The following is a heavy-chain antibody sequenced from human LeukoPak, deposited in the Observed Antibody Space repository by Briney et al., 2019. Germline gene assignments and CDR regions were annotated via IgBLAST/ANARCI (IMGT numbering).Heavy chain of an antibody. Sequence: PSETLSLTCAVYGGSFSGYYWSWIRQPPGKGLEWIGEINHSGSTNYNPSLKSRVTISVDTPKNQFSLKLSSVTAADTAVYYCASVASTVTSDYWGQGTLVTVSS. V-gene: IGHV4-34*01. J-gene: IGHJ4*02. D-gene: IGHD4-17*01. CDR2: INHSGST. CDR3: ASVASTVTSDY. CDR1: GGSFSGYY.